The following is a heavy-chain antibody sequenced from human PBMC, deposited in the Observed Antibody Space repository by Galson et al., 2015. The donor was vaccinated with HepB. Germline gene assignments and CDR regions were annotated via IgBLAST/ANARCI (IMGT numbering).Heavy chain of an antibody. CDR1: GFTFSSYA. CDR2: ISSNGGST. V-gene: IGHV3-64D*06. D-gene: IGHD3-10*01. Sequence: SLRLSCAASGFTFSSYAMHWVRKAPGKGLEYVSSISSNGGSTYYADSVKGRFTISRDNSKNTLYLQMSSLRAEDTAVYYCVKDQGVRGVIIYYFEYWGQGTLVTVSS. CDR3: VKDQGVRGVIIYYFEY. J-gene: IGHJ4*02.